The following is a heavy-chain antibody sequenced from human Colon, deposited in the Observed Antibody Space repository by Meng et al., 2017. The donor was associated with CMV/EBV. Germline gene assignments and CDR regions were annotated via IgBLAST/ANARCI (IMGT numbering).Heavy chain of an antibody. Sequence: GESLKISCAASGFTFNLYEMNWVRQAPGKRPEWVAYISGSGNTMYYADSVKGRFTISSDKDNNSVYLQMNSLRAEDTAVYYCARDKQQPGLDAFDIWGQGTMVTVSS. CDR2: ISGSGNTM. D-gene: IGHD6-13*01. CDR1: GFTFNLYE. CDR3: ARDKQQPGLDAFDI. J-gene: IGHJ3*02. V-gene: IGHV3-48*03.